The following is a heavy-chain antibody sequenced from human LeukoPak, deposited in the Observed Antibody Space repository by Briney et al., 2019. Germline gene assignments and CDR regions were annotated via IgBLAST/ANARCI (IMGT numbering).Heavy chain of an antibody. V-gene: IGHV1-2*02. CDR3: VLAMGEYFDY. Sequence: GASLKVSCKASGYTFTDHYIHWVRQAPGQGLEWMGWTNPKSGGTNYAQKFQGRVTMSRDTSIRTAYMELRRLMSDDTAVYYCVLAMGEYFDYWGQGTLVTVSS. J-gene: IGHJ4*02. CDR2: TNPKSGGT. D-gene: IGHD2/OR15-2a*01. CDR1: GYTFTDHY.